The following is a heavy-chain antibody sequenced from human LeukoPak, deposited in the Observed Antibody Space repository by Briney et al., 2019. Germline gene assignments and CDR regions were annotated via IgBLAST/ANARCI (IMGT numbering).Heavy chain of an antibody. CDR1: GSSVSSSNW. D-gene: IGHD1-26*01. CDR3: ARDRWAVASYMDV. Sequence: SGTLSLTCAVSGSSVSSSNWWSWVRQSPGKGLEWIGEIYHSGGTNYNPSLKSRVTMSVDKSENQFSLKLSSVTAADTAMYYCARDRWAVASYMDVWGKGIPVTVSS. V-gene: IGHV4-4*02. CDR2: IYHSGGT. J-gene: IGHJ6*03.